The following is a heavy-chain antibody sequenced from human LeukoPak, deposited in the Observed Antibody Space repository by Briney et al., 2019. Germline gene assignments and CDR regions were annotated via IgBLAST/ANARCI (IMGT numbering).Heavy chain of an antibody. CDR3: ARRDSSWYKELPHSPFDY. Sequence: TTSETLSLTCTVSGGSISSSSYYWGWIRQPPGKGLEWIGSIYYSGSTYYNPSLKSRVTISVDTSKNQFSLKLSSVTAADTAVYYCARRDSSWYKELPHSPFDYWGQGTLVTVSS. J-gene: IGHJ4*02. D-gene: IGHD6-13*01. CDR2: IYYSGST. V-gene: IGHV4-39*01. CDR1: GGSISSSSYY.